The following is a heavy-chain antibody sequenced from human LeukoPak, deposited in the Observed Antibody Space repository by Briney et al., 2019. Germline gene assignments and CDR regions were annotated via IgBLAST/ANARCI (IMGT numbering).Heavy chain of an antibody. Sequence: GGSLRLSCAASGFTFSSYAMSWVRQAPGKGLEWVSAISGSGGSTYYADSVKGRFTISRDNSKNTLYLQMNSLRAEDTAVYYCAKNPHYYDSSGYYYLSWFDPWGQGTLVTVSP. CDR2: ISGSGGST. V-gene: IGHV3-23*01. CDR3: AKNPHYYDSSGYYYLSWFDP. CDR1: GFTFSSYA. J-gene: IGHJ5*02. D-gene: IGHD3-22*01.